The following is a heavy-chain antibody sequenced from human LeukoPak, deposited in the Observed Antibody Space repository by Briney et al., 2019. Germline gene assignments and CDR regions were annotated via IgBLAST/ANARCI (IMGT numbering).Heavy chain of an antibody. V-gene: IGHV3-23*01. J-gene: IGHJ4*02. Sequence: GWSLPPSRLASVCTLRSYAMSGLRPAPGRGLEGVSASSVSGCSTYYPHSLQDRFTLSRDNSKNKLYLQMNSLRAEDTAVYYCARVPVGVMNPPGIDYWGQGTLVTVSS. CDR1: VCTLRSYA. CDR3: ARVPVGVMNPPGIDY. CDR2: SSVSGCST. D-gene: IGHD3-16*01.